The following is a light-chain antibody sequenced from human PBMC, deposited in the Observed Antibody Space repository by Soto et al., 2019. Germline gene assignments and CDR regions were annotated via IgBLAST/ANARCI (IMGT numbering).Light chain of an antibody. CDR3: QQVNTYPVT. Sequence: DVQLTQSPSFLAASVGDRLTITCRASQDIKRFLAWYQQKPGKAPKLLIYTISTLQSVVPSSLNGSGSGTEFTLTISSRQPCDFATYYRQQVNTYPVTFGGVAKGGI. V-gene: IGKV1-9*01. J-gene: IGKJ4*01. CDR2: TIS. CDR1: QDIKRF.